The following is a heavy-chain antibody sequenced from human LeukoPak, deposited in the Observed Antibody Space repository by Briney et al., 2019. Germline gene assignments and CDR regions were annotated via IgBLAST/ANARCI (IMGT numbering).Heavy chain of an antibody. D-gene: IGHD5-24*01. Sequence: PGGSLRLSCAASGFTFSSSAMSWVRQAPGKGLEWVSNISGSGSGGSVSGGSTEYADSMQGRFTISRDNSKNTLYLQMNSLRAEDTAVYYCAKSGYNRFDYWGQGTLVTVSS. CDR2: ISGSGSGGSVSGGST. J-gene: IGHJ4*02. CDR1: GFTFSSSA. CDR3: AKSGYNRFDY. V-gene: IGHV3-23*01.